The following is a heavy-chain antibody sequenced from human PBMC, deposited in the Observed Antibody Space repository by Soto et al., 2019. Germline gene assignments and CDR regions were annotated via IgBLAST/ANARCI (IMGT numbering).Heavy chain of an antibody. Sequence: ASVKVSCKASGGTFSSYAISWVRQAPGQGLEWMGGIIPIFGTANYAQKFQGRVTITADESTSTAYMELSSLRSEDTAVYYCARDCSGGRCYSPWFDHWGQGTLVTVSS. CDR2: IIPIFGTA. D-gene: IGHD2-15*01. V-gene: IGHV1-69*13. CDR3: ARDCSGGRCYSPWFDH. J-gene: IGHJ5*02. CDR1: GGTFSSYA.